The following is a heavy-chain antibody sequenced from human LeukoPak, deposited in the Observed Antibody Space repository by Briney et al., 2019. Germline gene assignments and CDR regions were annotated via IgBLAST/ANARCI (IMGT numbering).Heavy chain of an antibody. CDR2: ISGSGGST. Sequence: PGGALRLSCAASGFTFSSYATSWVRQAPGKGVEWVSAISGSGGSTYYEDSVNGRFTNSRDNSKNKLYLQMNSRRAEDTAVYYCAKRVAVAGTLGGQGTLVTVSS. D-gene: IGHD6-19*01. J-gene: IGHJ4*02. CDR3: AKRVAVAGTL. V-gene: IGHV3-23*01. CDR1: GFTFSSYA.